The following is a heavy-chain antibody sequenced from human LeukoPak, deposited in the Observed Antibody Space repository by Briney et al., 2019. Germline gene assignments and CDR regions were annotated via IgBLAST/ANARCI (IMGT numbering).Heavy chain of an antibody. CDR3: AKDLYDSSGLDY. CDR2: ISGSGGST. D-gene: IGHD3-22*01. Sequence: GGSLRLSCAASGFTFSSYAMSWVRQAPGKGLEWVSAISGSGGSTYYADSVKGRFTISRDNSKNTLYLQINSLRAEDTAVYYCAKDLYDSSGLDYWGQGTLVTVSS. CDR1: GFTFSSYA. J-gene: IGHJ4*02. V-gene: IGHV3-23*01.